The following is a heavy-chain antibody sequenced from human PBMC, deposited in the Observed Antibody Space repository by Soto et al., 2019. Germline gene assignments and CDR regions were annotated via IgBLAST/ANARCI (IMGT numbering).Heavy chain of an antibody. V-gene: IGHV4-4*07. J-gene: IGHJ4*02. D-gene: IGHD5-12*01. CDR3: AREGSYSAYNFAHWIQIWSFDF. Sequence: SETLTLTCTASGGSINTFYWSWVRQPAGKGLEWIGRIFSSGSTSFNPSLESRVAMSLDTSKNHFSLNLSSVTAADMAVYYCAREGSYSAYNFAHWIQIWSFDFWGQGALVTVSS. CDR2: IFSSGST. CDR1: GGSINTFY.